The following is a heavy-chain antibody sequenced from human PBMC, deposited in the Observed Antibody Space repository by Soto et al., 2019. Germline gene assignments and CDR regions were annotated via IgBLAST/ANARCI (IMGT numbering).Heavy chain of an antibody. V-gene: IGHV3-15*01. CDR1: GFTFSNAW. J-gene: IGHJ6*02. CDR2: IKSKTDGGTT. D-gene: IGHD3-22*01. CDR3: TTARVVVDSSGYYYYYYGMDV. Sequence: GGSLRLSCAASGFTFSNAWMSWVRQAPGKGLEWVGRIKSKTDGGTTDYAAPVKGRFTISRDDSKNTLYLQMNSLKTEDTAVYYCTTARVVVDSSGYYYYYYGMDVWGQGTTVTVSS.